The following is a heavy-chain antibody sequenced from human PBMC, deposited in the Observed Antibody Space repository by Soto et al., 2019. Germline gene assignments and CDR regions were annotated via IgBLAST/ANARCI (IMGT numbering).Heavy chain of an antibody. D-gene: IGHD1-26*01. CDR2: IIPIFGTA. Sequence: QVQLVQSGAEVKKPGSSVKVSCKASGGTFSSYAISWVRQAPGQGLEWMGGIIPIFGTANYAQKFQGRVTITADESTTTAYMELSGLRSEDKAVYYCARENSGSYPQYFQHWGQGTLVTVSS. CDR1: GGTFSSYA. J-gene: IGHJ1*01. V-gene: IGHV1-69*12. CDR3: ARENSGSYPQYFQH.